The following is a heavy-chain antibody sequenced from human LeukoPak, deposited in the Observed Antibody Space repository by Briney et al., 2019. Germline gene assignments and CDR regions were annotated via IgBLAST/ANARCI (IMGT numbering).Heavy chain of an antibody. J-gene: IGHJ4*02. D-gene: IGHD1-26*01. CDR2: ITDSGGST. CDR1: RFTFTSYA. V-gene: IGHV3-23*01. CDR3: AKRGAEVGATVAPGDY. Sequence: GGSLRLSCAASRFTFTSYAMSWVRKAPGKGLEWVSSITDSGGSTYYADSVKGRFTISRDNSKNTLYLQMNSLRAEDTAVYYCAKRGAEVGATVAPGDYWGQGTLVTVSS.